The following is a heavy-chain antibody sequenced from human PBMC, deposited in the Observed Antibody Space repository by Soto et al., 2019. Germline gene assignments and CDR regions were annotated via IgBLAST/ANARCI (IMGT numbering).Heavy chain of an antibody. V-gene: IGHV4-34*01. J-gene: IGHJ5*02. CDR3: ARSVDP. Sequence: SETLSLTCAVYGGSFSGYYWSWIRQPPGKGLEWIGYIYYSGSTYYNPSLKSRVTISVDTSKNQFSLKLSSVTAADTAVYYCARSVDPWGQGTLVTVSS. CDR1: GGSFSGYY. CDR2: IYYSGST.